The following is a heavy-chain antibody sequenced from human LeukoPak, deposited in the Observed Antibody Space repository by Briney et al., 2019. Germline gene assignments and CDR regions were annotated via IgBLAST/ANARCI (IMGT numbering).Heavy chain of an antibody. D-gene: IGHD3-22*01. CDR1: GYTFTNYA. CDR3: ARGAPYYYDSSGYSDY. CDR2: INGGNGNT. Sequence: ASVKVSCKASGYTFTNYAMHWVRQAPGQRLEWMGWINGGNGNTKYSQEFQGRVTITRDTSASTAYMEVSSLRSDDTAVYYCARGAPYYYDSSGYSDYWGQGTLVTVSS. V-gene: IGHV1-3*01. J-gene: IGHJ4*02.